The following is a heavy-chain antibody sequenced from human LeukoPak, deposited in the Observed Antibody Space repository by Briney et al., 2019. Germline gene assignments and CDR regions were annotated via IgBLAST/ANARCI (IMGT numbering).Heavy chain of an antibody. J-gene: IGHJ5*02. V-gene: IGHV4-59*12. Sequence: SETLSLTCTVSGGSISSYYWSWIRQPPGKGLEWIGYIYYSGSTNYNPSLKSRVTMSVDTSKNQFSLKLSSVTAADTAVYYCARGRYYYDSSGYWNWFDPWGQGTLVTVSS. D-gene: IGHD3-22*01. CDR3: ARGRYYYDSSGYWNWFDP. CDR2: IYYSGST. CDR1: GGSISSYY.